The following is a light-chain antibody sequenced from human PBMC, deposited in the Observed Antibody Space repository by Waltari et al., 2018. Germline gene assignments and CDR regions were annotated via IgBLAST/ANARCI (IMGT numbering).Light chain of an antibody. CDR2: AAS. CDR1: QSISSY. Sequence: DIKMTQSPSSLSASVGDRVTITCRASQSISSYLNWYQQKPGKAPKLLIYAASSLQSGIPSRFSGIGSVTDCTLTDSNMQPDDYATYYSQQGYSPPPRTFGRGTKGEI. V-gene: IGKV1-39*01. CDR3: QQGYSPPPRT. J-gene: IGKJ1*01.